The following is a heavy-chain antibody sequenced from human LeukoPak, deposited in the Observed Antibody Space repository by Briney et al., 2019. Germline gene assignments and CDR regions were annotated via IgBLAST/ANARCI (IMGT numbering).Heavy chain of an antibody. CDR1: GFTFSDYS. J-gene: IGHJ2*01. V-gene: IGHV3-11*04. CDR3: ARDQMEATWDVRKRYFDV. D-gene: IGHD5-24*01. CDR2: ISSSGGSI. Sequence: GGSLRLSCAASGFTFSDYSMTWIRQAAGKGLEGVSHISSSGGSIDYADSVKGRFTISRDNAMNSLYLQMNSLRAGDTAVYYCARDQMEATWDVRKRYFDVWGRGTLVTVSS.